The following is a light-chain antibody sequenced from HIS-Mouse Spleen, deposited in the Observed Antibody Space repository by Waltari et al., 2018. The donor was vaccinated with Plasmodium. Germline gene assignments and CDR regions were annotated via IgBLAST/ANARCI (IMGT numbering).Light chain of an antibody. Sequence: DIQMTQSPSSLSASVGDRVSITCRASQGISNYLAWYQQKPGKVPKLLIYAASTLQSGVPSRFSGSGSGTDFTLTISSLQPEDVAVYYCQQRSNWPRVLTFGGGTKVEIK. CDR2: AAS. CDR1: QGISNY. V-gene: IGKV1-27*01. CDR3: QQRSNWPRVLT. J-gene: IGKJ4*01.